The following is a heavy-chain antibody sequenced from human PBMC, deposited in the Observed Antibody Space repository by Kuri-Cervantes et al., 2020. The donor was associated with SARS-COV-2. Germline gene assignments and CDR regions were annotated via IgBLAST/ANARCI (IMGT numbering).Heavy chain of an antibody. D-gene: IGHD4-11*01. V-gene: IGHV3-48*01. CDR1: GFTFSSYS. J-gene: IGHJ4*02. CDR2: ISSSSSTI. CDR3: TREAYDYNMGFDS. Sequence: GESLKISCAASGFTFSSYSMNWVRQAPGKGLEWVSYISSSSSTIYYADSVKGRFTISRDNSRNIVYLQMNSLRPEDTALYYCTREAYDYNMGFDSWGQGTLVTVSS.